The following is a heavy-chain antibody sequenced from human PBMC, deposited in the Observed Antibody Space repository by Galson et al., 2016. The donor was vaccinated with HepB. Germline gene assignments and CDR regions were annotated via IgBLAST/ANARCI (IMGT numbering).Heavy chain of an antibody. Sequence: SLRLSCAASGFTFNLYSITWVRQAPGKGLEWVSSISSSASYTYYADAGRGRFTISRDNTKNSVSLQMNSLRADDTAVYYCARGSTLNGYYFDWWGQGSLPTVSS. CDR3: ARGSTLNGYYFDW. CDR2: ISSSASYT. CDR1: GFTFNLYS. J-gene: IGHJ4*02. D-gene: IGHD5-24*01. V-gene: IGHV3-21*01.